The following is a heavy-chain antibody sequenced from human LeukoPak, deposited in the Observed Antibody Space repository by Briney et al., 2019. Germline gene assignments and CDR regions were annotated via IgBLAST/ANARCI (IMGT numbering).Heavy chain of an antibody. D-gene: IGHD5-12*01. Sequence: GGSLRLSCAASGFTFSTYSMKWVRQAPGKGREWVSYISDSSAMYYADSVRGRFTISRENDKNSLFLQMNSLRAEDTAVYYCARDGGYSGYDADCWGQGTLVTVSS. CDR3: ARDGGYSGYDADC. J-gene: IGHJ4*02. CDR2: ISDSSAM. CDR1: GFTFSTYS. V-gene: IGHV3-48*01.